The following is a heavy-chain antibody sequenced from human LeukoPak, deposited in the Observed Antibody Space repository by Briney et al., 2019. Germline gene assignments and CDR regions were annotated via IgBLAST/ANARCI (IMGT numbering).Heavy chain of an antibody. V-gene: IGHV4-39*07. CDR2: IYYSGST. Sequence: SETLSLTCTVSGGSISSSSYYWGWIRQPPGKGLEWIGSIYYSGSTYYNPSLKSRVTISVDTSKNQFSLKLSSVTAADTAVYYCARDGSDYWGQGTLVTVSS. CDR3: ARDGSDY. CDR1: GGSISSSSYY. J-gene: IGHJ4*02.